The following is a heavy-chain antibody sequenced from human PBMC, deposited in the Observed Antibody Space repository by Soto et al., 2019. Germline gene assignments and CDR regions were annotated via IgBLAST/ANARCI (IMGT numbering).Heavy chain of an antibody. V-gene: IGHV4-30-4*01. Sequence: QVQLLESGPGLVKPSQTLSLTCSVSGDSISTVDYFWAWVRQPPGQALEYIGYIYKSATTYYNPSFESRVAISLETSKSQFSLKVTSLTAADTAVYFCARGRYCLTGRCFPNWFDSWGQGTLVTVSS. J-gene: IGHJ5*01. CDR3: ARGRYCLTGRCFPNWFDS. D-gene: IGHD2-15*01. CDR2: IYKSATT. CDR1: GDSISTVDYF.